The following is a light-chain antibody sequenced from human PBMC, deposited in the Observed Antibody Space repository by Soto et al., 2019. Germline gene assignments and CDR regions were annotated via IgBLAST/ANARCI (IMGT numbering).Light chain of an antibody. V-gene: IGKV3-11*01. CDR3: QQRSNQLT. Sequence: EIVLTQSPATLSLSPGERATLSCRASQSVSSYLAWYQQKPGQAPRLLIYDASNRATGIPARFSGSGSGTDFTLTISSLEPEDFAVYYCQQRSNQLTFGGETKVEIK. CDR2: DAS. CDR1: QSVSSY. J-gene: IGKJ4*01.